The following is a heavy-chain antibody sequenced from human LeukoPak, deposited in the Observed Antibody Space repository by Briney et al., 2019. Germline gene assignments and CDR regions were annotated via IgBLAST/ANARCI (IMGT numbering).Heavy chain of an antibody. CDR2: IWYDGSNE. CDR3: AGGTAFDY. V-gene: IGHV3-33*01. Sequence: PGGPLRLSCAASGFTFSNYGLHWARQAPGRGLEWVAVIWYDGSNEYYADSVKGGFTISRDNSKYTLYLQMNSLRAEDTAVYYCAGGTAFDYWGQGTLVTVSS. J-gene: IGHJ4*02. CDR1: GFTFSNYG.